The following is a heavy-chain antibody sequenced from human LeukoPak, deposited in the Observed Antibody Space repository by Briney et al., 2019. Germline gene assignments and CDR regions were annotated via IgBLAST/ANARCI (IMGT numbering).Heavy chain of an antibody. V-gene: IGHV3-23*01. CDR1: GFTFSSYA. CDR3: AKFDYYDSSGYPPNFDY. Sequence: PGGSLRLSCAASGFTFSSYAMSWVRQAPGKGLEWVSAISGSGGSTYYADSVKGRFTISRDNSKNTLYLQMNSLRAEDTAVYYCAKFDYYDSSGYPPNFDYWGQGTLVTVSS. J-gene: IGHJ4*02. CDR2: ISGSGGST. D-gene: IGHD3-22*01.